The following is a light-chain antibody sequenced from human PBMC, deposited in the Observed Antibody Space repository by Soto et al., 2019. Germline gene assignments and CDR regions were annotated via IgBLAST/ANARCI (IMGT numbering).Light chain of an antibody. Sequence: QSALTQPASVSESPGQSITISCTGSSSDVAAHNFVSWNQHHPDKAPKLIIYDVTNRPSGVSNRFSGSKSGTTASLTISGLQAEDEADYYCSSYTTSNTVVFGGGTKLTVL. CDR2: DVT. V-gene: IGLV2-14*03. CDR3: SSYTTSNTVV. CDR1: SSDVAAHNF. J-gene: IGLJ2*01.